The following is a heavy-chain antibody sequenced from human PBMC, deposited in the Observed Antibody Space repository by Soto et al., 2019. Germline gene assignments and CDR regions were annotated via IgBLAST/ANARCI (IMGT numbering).Heavy chain of an antibody. CDR3: AKDRDYPRDQFHY. V-gene: IGHV3-23*01. CDR1: GFTFNNYA. CDR2: ISANGQGI. Sequence: GGSLRLSCAASGFTFNNYALSWVRQAPGKGLEWVSAISANGQGIYYADSVKGRFIISRDNSKNTVFLHMDSLTAEDTAVYYCAKDRDYPRDQFHYWGQGTLVTVSS. D-gene: IGHD2-2*01. J-gene: IGHJ4*02.